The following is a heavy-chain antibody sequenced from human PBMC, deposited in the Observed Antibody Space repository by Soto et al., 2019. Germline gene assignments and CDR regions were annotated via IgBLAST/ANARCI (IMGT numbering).Heavy chain of an antibody. V-gene: IGHV4-61*01. CDR3: ASEGIHVYNGSGRNWFDP. CDR1: GGSVSSGRYY. J-gene: IGHJ5*02. Sequence: SETLSLTCTVSGGSVSSGRYYWSWIRQPPGKGLEWIGYIYYSGSTTYNTPLKCRVTIPVATSKNQFSLNLCSVSAAAAAVDFYASEGIHVYNGSGRNWFDPRGHGALVT. CDR2: IYYSGST. D-gene: IGHD1-26*01.